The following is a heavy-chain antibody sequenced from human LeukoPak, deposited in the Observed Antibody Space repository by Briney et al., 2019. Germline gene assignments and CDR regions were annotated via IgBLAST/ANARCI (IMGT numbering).Heavy chain of an antibody. CDR1: GGSFSGYY. J-gene: IGHJ6*03. Sequence: SETLSLTCAVYGGSFSGYYWSWIRQPPGKGLEWIGEINHSGSTNYNPSLKSRVTISVDTSKNQFSLKLSSVTAADTAVYYCARERGGYSYGLIYYYYYMDVWGKGTTVTVPS. D-gene: IGHD5-18*01. CDR2: INHSGST. CDR3: ARERGGYSYGLIYYYYYMDV. V-gene: IGHV4-34*01.